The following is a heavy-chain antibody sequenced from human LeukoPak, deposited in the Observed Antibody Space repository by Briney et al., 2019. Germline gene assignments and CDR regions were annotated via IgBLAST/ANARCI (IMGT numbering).Heavy chain of an antibody. Sequence: SGPTLMQPTRPLTLTYTFSGLSLRASGVGGGGIRQPPGKALEWLPLIYRNDDKRYSPSLKSTLTITKDTSKNQVVLTMTNMDPVDTATYYCAHLYSSGWYRLDYWGQGTLVTVSS. CDR2: IYRNDDK. CDR1: GLSLRASGVG. V-gene: IGHV2-5*01. D-gene: IGHD6-19*01. CDR3: AHLYSSGWYRLDY. J-gene: IGHJ4*02.